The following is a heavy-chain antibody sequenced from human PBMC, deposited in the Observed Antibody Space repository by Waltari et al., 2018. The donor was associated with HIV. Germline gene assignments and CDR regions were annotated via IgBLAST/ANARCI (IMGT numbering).Heavy chain of an antibody. J-gene: IGHJ3*02. CDR1: GNSFSGYY. Sequence: QLVQSGAEIRKPGDSVRVSCKSSGNSFSGYYIHGVRQNPAYEVEWLGWSNPNTGGANYAQKCQGRVTMIRDTSVTATYMNLTALTSADTAVYFCVSSYQRSTGHASAFDIWGQGTVISVSS. D-gene: IGHD2-2*01. CDR3: VSSYQRSTGHASAFDI. CDR2: SNPNTGGA. V-gene: IGHV1-2*02.